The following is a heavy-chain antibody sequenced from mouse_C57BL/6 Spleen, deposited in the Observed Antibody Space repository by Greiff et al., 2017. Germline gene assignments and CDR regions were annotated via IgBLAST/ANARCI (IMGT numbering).Heavy chain of an antibody. CDR3: ARLHYGSSYGYVDV. CDR2: ISSGSSTI. Sequence: EVQRVESGGGLVKPGGSLKLSCAASGFTFSDYGMHWVRQAPEKGLEWVAYISSGSSTIYYADTVKGRFTISRANAKNTLFLQMTSLRSEDTAMYYCARLHYGSSYGYVDVWGTGTTVTVSS. CDR1: GFTFSDYG. D-gene: IGHD1-1*01. J-gene: IGHJ1*03. V-gene: IGHV5-17*01.